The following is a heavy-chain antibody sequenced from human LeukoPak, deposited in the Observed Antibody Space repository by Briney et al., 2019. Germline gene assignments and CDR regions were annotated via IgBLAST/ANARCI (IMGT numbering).Heavy chain of an antibody. CDR1: GGSISSYY. J-gene: IGHJ6*03. D-gene: IGHD2-2*01. V-gene: IGHV4-59*12. Sequence: SETLSLTCTVSGGSISSYYWSWIRQHPGKGLEWIGYIYYSGSTYYNPSLKSRVTISVDTSKNQFSLKLSSVTAADTAVYYCARAVVVPAAHDYYYYYMDVWGKGTTVTVSS. CDR3: ARAVVVPAAHDYYYYYMDV. CDR2: IYYSGST.